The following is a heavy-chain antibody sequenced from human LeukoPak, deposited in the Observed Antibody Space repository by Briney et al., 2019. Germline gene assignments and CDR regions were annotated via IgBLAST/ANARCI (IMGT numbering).Heavy chain of an antibody. Sequence: SETLSLTCTVSGGSITYYYWNWIRQPPGKGLEWIGYIYYSGSTNYNPSLKSRVTISVDTSKNQFSLKLSSVTAADTAVYYCASYGVGFNYWGQGTLVTVSS. J-gene: IGHJ4*02. V-gene: IGHV4-59*08. CDR3: ASYGVGFNY. CDR1: GGSITYYY. D-gene: IGHD4-17*01. CDR2: IYYSGST.